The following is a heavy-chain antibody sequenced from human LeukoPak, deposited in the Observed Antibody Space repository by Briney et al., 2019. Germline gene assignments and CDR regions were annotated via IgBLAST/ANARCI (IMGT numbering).Heavy chain of an antibody. D-gene: IGHD3-10*01. CDR3: ARERITMVRGVISYGMDV. V-gene: IGHV1-2*04. CDR1: GYTFTGYY. Sequence: GASVKVSCKASGYTFTGYYMHWVRQAPGQGLEWMGWINPNSGGTNYAQKFQGWVTMTRDTSISTAYMELSRLRSDDTAVYYCARERITMVRGVISYGMDVWDQGTTVTVSS. CDR2: INPNSGGT. J-gene: IGHJ6*02.